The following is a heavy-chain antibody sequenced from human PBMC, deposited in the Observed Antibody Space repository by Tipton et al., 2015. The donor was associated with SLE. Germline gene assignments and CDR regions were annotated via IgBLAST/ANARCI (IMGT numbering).Heavy chain of an antibody. Sequence: LRLSCTVSGGSISSYYWSWIRQPAGKGLEWIGRIYTSGSTNYNPSLKSRVTMSVDTSKNQFSLKLSSVTAADTAVYYCARAGGSSGYYLAFDIWGQGTMVTVSS. J-gene: IGHJ3*02. V-gene: IGHV4-4*07. CDR3: ARAGGSSGYYLAFDI. CDR1: GGSISSYY. CDR2: IYTSGST. D-gene: IGHD3-22*01.